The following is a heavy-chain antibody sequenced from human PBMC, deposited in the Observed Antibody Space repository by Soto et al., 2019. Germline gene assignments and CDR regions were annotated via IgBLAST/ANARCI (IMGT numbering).Heavy chain of an antibody. V-gene: IGHV4-31*03. CDR2: IYSSGST. CDR3: ASQGIAVAGPYWYFDL. CDR1: GGSIISGGDY. J-gene: IGHJ2*01. D-gene: IGHD6-19*01. Sequence: PSETLSLTCTVSGGSIISGGDYWSWIRQHPGKGLEWIGYIYSSGSTHYNPSLKSRVTISVDTSKNQFSLKLSSVTAADTAVYYCASQGIAVAGPYWYFDLWGRGTLVTVSS.